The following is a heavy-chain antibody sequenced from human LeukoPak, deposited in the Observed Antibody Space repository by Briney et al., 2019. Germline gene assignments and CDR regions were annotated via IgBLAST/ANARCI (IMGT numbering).Heavy chain of an antibody. Sequence: ASVKVSCKASGYTFTSYAMNWVRQAPGQGLEWMGWINTNTGNPTYAQGFTGRFVFSLDTSVSTAYLQISSLKAEDTAVYYCAREGRGYSGYDYKSFDSWGQGTLVTVSS. V-gene: IGHV7-4-1*02. J-gene: IGHJ5*01. CDR3: AREGRGYSGYDYKSFDS. D-gene: IGHD5-12*01. CDR1: GYTFTSYA. CDR2: INTNTGNP.